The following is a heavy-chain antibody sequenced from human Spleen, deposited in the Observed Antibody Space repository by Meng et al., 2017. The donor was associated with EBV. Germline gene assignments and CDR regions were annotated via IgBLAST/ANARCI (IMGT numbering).Heavy chain of an antibody. V-gene: IGHV1-69*01. CDR2: LIPIFSAP. J-gene: IGHJ4*02. CDR3: ARCSYSSGWYIDF. D-gene: IGHD6-19*01. Sequence: QVQLVQSGAEVRKPGSSVKVSCKASGGTYSSHGFSWVRQAPGQGLEWMGALIPIFSAPTYAQMFQGRVTITADDSTTTAYMELNSLRPEDTAVYFCARCSYSSGWYIDFWGQGTLVTASS. CDR1: GGTYSSHG.